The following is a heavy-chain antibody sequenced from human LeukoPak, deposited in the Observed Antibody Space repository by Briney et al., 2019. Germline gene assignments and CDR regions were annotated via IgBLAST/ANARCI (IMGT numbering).Heavy chain of an antibody. CDR1: GGSISSHY. D-gene: IGHD1-26*01. CDR3: ARDRDSGSYSAFDI. Sequence: SETLSLTCTGSGGSISSHYWSWIRQPPGKGLEWIGYIYYSGSTNYNPSLKSRVTISVDTSKNQFSLKLSSVTAADTAVYYCARDRDSGSYSAFDIWGQGTMVTVSS. V-gene: IGHV4-59*11. J-gene: IGHJ3*02. CDR2: IYYSGST.